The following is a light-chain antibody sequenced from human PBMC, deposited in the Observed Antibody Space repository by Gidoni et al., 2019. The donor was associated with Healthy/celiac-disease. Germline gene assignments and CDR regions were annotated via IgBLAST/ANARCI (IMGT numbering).Light chain of an antibody. CDR3: QQHRT. V-gene: IGKV3-20*01. CDR1: QSVSSSY. Sequence: EIVLTQSPGTLSLSPGERATLSCRASQSVSSSYLAWYPQKPGQAPRLLIYGASSRATGIPDRFSGSGSGTDFTLTISRLEPEDFAVYYCQQHRTFGQGTKVEIK. CDR2: GAS. J-gene: IGKJ1*01.